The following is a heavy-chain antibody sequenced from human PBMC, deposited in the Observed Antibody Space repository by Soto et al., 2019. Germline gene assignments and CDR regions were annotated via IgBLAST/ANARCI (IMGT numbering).Heavy chain of an antibody. Sequence: NPSETLSLTCAVYGGSFSGYYWSWIRQPPGKGLEWIGEINPRGSTNYNPSLKSRVTISVDTSKNQFSLKLTSVTAADTAVYYCARHNQAPFDYWGQGILVTVSS. CDR1: GGSFSGYY. V-gene: IGHV4-34*01. CDR3: ARHNQAPFDY. D-gene: IGHD1-1*01. CDR2: INPRGST. J-gene: IGHJ4*02.